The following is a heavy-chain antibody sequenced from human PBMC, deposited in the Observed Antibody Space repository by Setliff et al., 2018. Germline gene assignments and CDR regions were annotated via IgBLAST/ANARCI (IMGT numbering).Heavy chain of an antibody. CDR3: ARDLGYCSMTSCHGDWFDP. J-gene: IGHJ5*02. Sequence: GASVKVSCKASGYTIPNFALNWVRQAPGQGPEWMGWINTSSGNPTYAQGFTGRFVVSLDTSVSTAYLQISSLKPEDTAVYYCARDLGYCSMTSCHGDWFDPWGQGTLVTVSS. V-gene: IGHV7-4-1*02. D-gene: IGHD2-2*01. CDR2: INTSSGNP. CDR1: GYTIPNFA.